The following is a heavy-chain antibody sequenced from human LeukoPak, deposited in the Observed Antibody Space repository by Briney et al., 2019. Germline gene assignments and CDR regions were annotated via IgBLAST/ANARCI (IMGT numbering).Heavy chain of an antibody. CDR3: ARLISDY. CDR2: IYYSGNT. CDR1: GGSINSTTYY. V-gene: IGHV4-39*01. J-gene: IGHJ4*02. D-gene: IGHD2-15*01. Sequence: PSETLSLTCTVSGGSINSTTYYWGWIRQPPGKGLEWIGTIYYSGNTYYNPSLKSRVTISVDTSKNQFSLKLSSVTAADTAVYYCARLISDYWGQGTLVTVSS.